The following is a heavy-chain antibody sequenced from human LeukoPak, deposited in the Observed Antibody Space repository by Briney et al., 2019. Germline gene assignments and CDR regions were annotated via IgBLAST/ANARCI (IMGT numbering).Heavy chain of an antibody. CDR2: ISSSSSYI. CDR3: ARDGPYSSGWYYFDY. V-gene: IGHV3-21*01. CDR1: GFTFSSYS. J-gene: IGHJ4*02. D-gene: IGHD6-19*01. Sequence: GGSLRLSCAASGFTFSSYSMNWVRQAPGKGLEWVSSISSSSSYIYYADSVKGRFTISRDNAKNSLYLLMNSLRAEDTAVYYCARDGPYSSGWYYFDYWGQGTLVTVPS.